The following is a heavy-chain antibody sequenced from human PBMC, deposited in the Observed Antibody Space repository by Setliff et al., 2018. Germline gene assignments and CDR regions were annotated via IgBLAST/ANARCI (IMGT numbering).Heavy chain of an antibody. J-gene: IGHJ5*02. Sequence: SETLSLTCAVSGGSFSGYYWSWIRQPPGKGLEWIGEINHSGSTNYNPSLKSRVTISVDTSKNQFSLKLSSVTAADTAVYYCARGPNFWSGYYSLRLRWCGPWGEGTLV. CDR2: INHSGST. CDR1: GGSFSGYY. D-gene: IGHD3-3*01. V-gene: IGHV4-34*01. CDR3: ARGPNFWSGYYSLRLRWCGP.